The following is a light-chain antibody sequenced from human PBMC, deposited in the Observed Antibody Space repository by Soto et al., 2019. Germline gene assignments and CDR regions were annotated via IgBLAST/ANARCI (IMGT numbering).Light chain of an antibody. V-gene: IGKV1-39*01. Sequence: DIQMTQSPSSLSASVGDRVTITCRASQTISNFLNWYQQKPGKAPKLLIHGASTLQTGVPSRFTGSGSGTEFTLTISSLQPEDLAIYYCQQNFHTPPAFGQGTRLEIK. J-gene: IGKJ5*01. CDR1: QTISNF. CDR2: GAS. CDR3: QQNFHTPPA.